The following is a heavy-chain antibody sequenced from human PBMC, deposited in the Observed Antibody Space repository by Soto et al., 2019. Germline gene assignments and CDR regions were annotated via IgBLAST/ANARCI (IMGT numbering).Heavy chain of an antibody. CDR2: ISYDGSNK. CDR3: NGYLLGGDHDAFDI. J-gene: IGHJ3*02. V-gene: IGHV3-30-3*01. D-gene: IGHD3-16*01. Sequence: GGSLRLSCAASGFTFSSYAMHWVRQAPGKGLEWVAVISYDGSNKYYADSVKGRFTISRDNSKNTLYLQMNSLRAEDTAVYYCNGYLLGGDHDAFDIWGQGTMVTVSS. CDR1: GFTFSSYA.